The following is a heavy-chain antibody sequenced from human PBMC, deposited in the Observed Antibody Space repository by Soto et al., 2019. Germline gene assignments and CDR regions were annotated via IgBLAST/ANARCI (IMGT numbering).Heavy chain of an antibody. Sequence: QVQLQESGPGLVKPSQTLSLTCTVSGGSISSGDYYWSWIRQPPGKGLEWIGYIYYSGSTYYNPSLKSRVTISVDTSKNQFSLKLSSVTAADTAVYYCARAVVVVAATHHGGLDCWGQGTLVTVSS. J-gene: IGHJ4*02. CDR3: ARAVVVVAATHHGGLDC. CDR2: IYYSGST. V-gene: IGHV4-30-4*01. CDR1: GGSISSGDYY. D-gene: IGHD2-15*01.